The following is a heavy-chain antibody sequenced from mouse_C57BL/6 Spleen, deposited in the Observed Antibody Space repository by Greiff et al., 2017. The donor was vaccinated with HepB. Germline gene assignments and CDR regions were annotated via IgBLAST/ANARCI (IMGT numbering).Heavy chain of an antibody. CDR2: IDPNSGGT. D-gene: IGHD1-1*01. V-gene: IGHV1-72*01. J-gene: IGHJ4*01. CDR3: ARVARITTVVDYYAMDY. CDR1: GYTFTSYW. Sequence: VQLQQSGAELVKPGASVKLSCKASGYTFTSYWMHWVKQRPGRGLAWIGRIDPNSGGTKYNEKFKSKATLTVYKHSSTAYMQLSSLTSEDSAVCYCARVARITTVVDYYAMDYWGQGTSVTVSS.